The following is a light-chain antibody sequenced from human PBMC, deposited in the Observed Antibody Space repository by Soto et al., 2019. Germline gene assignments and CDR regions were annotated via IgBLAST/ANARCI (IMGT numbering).Light chain of an antibody. CDR3: SSYAASSHVV. CDR2: DVS. Sequence: QSVLTQPASVSGSPGQSITISCIGTSSDVGNYNYVSWYQQHPGKARKLIIYDVSNRPSGVSNRFSGSKSGNTASLTISGLQAEDEADYYCSSYAASSHVVFGGGTKLTVL. J-gene: IGLJ2*01. CDR1: SSDVGNYNY. V-gene: IGLV2-14*03.